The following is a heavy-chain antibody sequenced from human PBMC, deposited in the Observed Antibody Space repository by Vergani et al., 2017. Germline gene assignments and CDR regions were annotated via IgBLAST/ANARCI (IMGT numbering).Heavy chain of an antibody. CDR2: IYSGGST. J-gene: IGHJ5*02. D-gene: IGHD4-17*01. V-gene: IGHV3-66*01. Sequence: EVQLVESGGGLVQPGGSLRLSCAASGFTVSSNYMSWVRQAPGKGLEWVSVIYSGGSTYYADSVKGRFTISRDNAKNSLYLQMNSLRAEDTAVYYCASNPTTEDAGFDPWGQGTLVTVSS. CDR3: ASNPTTEDAGFDP. CDR1: GFTVSSNY.